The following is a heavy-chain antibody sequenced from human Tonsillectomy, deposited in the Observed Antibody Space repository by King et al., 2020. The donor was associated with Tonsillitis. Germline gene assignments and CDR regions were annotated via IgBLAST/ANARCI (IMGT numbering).Heavy chain of an antibody. D-gene: IGHD3-22*01. J-gene: IGHJ4*02. CDR2: IKSKIDGGTT. CDR3: TTARYYDSSGLDY. CDR1: GFTFSNAW. V-gene: IGHV3-15*01. Sequence: VQLVESGGGLVKPGGSLRLSCAASGFTFSNAWMSWVRQAPGKGLEWVGRIKSKIDGGTTDYAAPGKGRLTISRDDSKNTLYLQMNSLKTEDTAVYYCTTARYYDSSGLDYWGQGTLVTVSS.